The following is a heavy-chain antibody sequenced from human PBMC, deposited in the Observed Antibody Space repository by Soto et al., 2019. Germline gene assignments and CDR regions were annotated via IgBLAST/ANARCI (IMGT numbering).Heavy chain of an antibody. CDR2: IIPNFGAA. CDR1: GGAFGIYS. Sequence: GASVKVSCKASGGAFGIYSISGVRRAPGQGLEWMGGIIPNFGAANYAQKFQARVTITADDSTTTAYMEMRSLRSEDTAVYYCARDLVLYGLDVWGQGTTVTVSS. V-gene: IGHV1-69*13. D-gene: IGHD6-13*01. J-gene: IGHJ6*02. CDR3: ARDLVLYGLDV.